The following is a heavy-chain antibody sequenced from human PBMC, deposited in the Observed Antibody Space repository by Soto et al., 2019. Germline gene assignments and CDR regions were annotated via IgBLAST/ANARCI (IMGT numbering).Heavy chain of an antibody. J-gene: IGHJ3*02. D-gene: IGHD1-7*01. CDR2: TYYRSKWYN. CDR1: GDIVSSNSAA. V-gene: IGHV6-1*01. Sequence: SPTLSLTCAISGDIVSSNSAAWNWIRQSPSRVLYWLGRTYYRSKWYNDFAVSVKSRITLNPDTSKNQFSLQLNSVTPEDTAVYYCARDLIELQGIDGFVIWGQGTMVTVSS. CDR3: ARDLIELQGIDGFVI.